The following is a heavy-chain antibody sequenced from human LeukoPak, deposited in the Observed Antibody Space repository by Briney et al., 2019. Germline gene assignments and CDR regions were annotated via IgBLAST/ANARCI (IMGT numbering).Heavy chain of an antibody. V-gene: IGHV4-39*07. Sequence: PSETLSLTCTVSGDSINNNNYYWSWIRQPPGKGLEWIGEIYHSGSTNYNPSLKSRVTISVDRSKNQFSLRLSSVTAADTAVYYCAREAVSGWYDYFDSWGQGTLVTVSS. CDR1: GDSINNNNYY. J-gene: IGHJ4*02. CDR2: IYHSGST. CDR3: AREAVSGWYDYFDS. D-gene: IGHD6-19*01.